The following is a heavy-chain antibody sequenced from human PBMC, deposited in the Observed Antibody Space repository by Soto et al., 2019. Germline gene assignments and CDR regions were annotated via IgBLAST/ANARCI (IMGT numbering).Heavy chain of an antibody. Sequence: ASVKVSCKASGYTFTNYGISWVRQAPGQGLEWMGWISPYNGTTKYAEKFQGEMTMTTDTATSTAYMDLRSLRSDDTAVYYCARDGERDTGLNFYYYLHGMDSWGRGTRVTVSS. V-gene: IGHV1-18*04. D-gene: IGHD1-1*01. CDR1: GYTFTNYG. J-gene: IGHJ6*02. CDR3: ARDGERDTGLNFYYYLHGMDS. CDR2: ISPYNGTT.